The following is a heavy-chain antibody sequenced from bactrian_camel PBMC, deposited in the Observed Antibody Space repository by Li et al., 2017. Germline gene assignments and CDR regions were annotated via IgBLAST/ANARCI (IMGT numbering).Heavy chain of an antibody. J-gene: IGHJ4*01. Sequence: VQLVESGGGLVQPGGSLRLSCVASGFTFSTYTMSWVRQAPGKGLEWDSAVNGGGGSTAYADSVKGRFTISRENAKNTLYLQMDTLETEDTAVYYCAAGLFADFGLGLGTQVTVS. CDR1: GFTFSTYT. V-gene: IGHV3S42*01. CDR2: VNGGGGST. D-gene: IGHD5*01.